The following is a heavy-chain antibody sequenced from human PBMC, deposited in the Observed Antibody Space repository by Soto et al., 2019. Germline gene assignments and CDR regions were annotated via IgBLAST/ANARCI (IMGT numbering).Heavy chain of an antibody. CDR1: GFTFSSYS. D-gene: IGHD6-13*01. Sequence: EVQLVESGGGLVKPGGSLRLSCAASGFTFSSYSMNWVRQAPGKGLEWVSSISSSSSYKYYADSVKGRFTISRDNAKNSLYLQMNSLRAEDTAVYYCARARTAAAPNNWFDPWGQGTLVTVSS. V-gene: IGHV3-21*01. CDR2: ISSSSSYK. CDR3: ARARTAAAPNNWFDP. J-gene: IGHJ5*02.